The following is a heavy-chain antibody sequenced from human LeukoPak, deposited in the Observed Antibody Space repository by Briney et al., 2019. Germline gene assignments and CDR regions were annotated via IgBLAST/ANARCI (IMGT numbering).Heavy chain of an antibody. CDR2: IIPIFGTA. Sequence: SVKVSCKASGGTFSSYAISWVRQAPGQGLEWMGGIIPIFGTANYAQKFQGRVTMTTDTSTSTAYMELRSLRSDDTAVYYCARDIVLRYFDWLNSEDGFDYWGQGTLVTVSS. CDR3: ARDIVLRYFDWLNSEDGFDY. J-gene: IGHJ4*02. D-gene: IGHD3-9*01. V-gene: IGHV1-69*05. CDR1: GGTFSSYA.